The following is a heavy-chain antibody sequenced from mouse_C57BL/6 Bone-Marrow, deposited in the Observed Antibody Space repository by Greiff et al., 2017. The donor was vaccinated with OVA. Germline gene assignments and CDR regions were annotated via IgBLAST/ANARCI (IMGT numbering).Heavy chain of an antibody. Sequence: VQLQQSGAELVRPGTSVKLSCKASGYTFTSYWMHWVKQRPGQGLEWIGVIDPSDSSTNYNQKFKGKATLTVDTSSSTAYMQLSSLTSEDSAVYYCARSAVYYFDYWGQGTTLTVSS. D-gene: IGHD3-3*01. J-gene: IGHJ2*01. CDR3: ARSAVYYFDY. CDR2: IDPSDSST. V-gene: IGHV1-59*01. CDR1: GYTFTSYW.